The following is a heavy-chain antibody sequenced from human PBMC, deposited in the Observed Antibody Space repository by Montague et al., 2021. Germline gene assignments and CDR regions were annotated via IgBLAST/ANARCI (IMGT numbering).Heavy chain of an antibody. CDR2: ISPSGDT. Sequence: SLRLSCAASGFTFGGYSTTWVRQAPGRGLEWVSFISPSGDTFYAESVKGRFIVSRDNSNNALYLHLNSLRGEDSAIYYCVKTSSGTYDSWGPGTLVTVSS. V-gene: IGHV3-23*01. D-gene: IGHD1-26*01. CDR3: VKTSSGTYDS. CDR1: GFTFGGYS. J-gene: IGHJ5*01.